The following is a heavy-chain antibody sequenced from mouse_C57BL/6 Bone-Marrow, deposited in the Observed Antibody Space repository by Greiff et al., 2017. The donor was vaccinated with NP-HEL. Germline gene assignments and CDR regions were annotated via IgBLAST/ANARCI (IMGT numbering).Heavy chain of an antibody. CDR3: ERQRAYYSNPYYAMDY. CDR1: GFTFSSYG. Sequence: EVKLVESGGDLVKPGGSLKLSCAASGFTFSSYGMSWVRQTPDKRLEWVATISSGGCYTYYPDGCKGRFTISRDKAKNTRYRQRSSLKTEDTAMYYCERQRAYYSNPYYAMDYWGQGTSVTVSS. D-gene: IGHD2-5*01. J-gene: IGHJ4*01. V-gene: IGHV5-6*01. CDR2: ISSGGCYT.